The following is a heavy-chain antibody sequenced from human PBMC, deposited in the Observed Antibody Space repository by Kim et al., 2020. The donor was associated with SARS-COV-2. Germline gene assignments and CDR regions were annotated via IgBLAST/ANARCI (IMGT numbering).Heavy chain of an antibody. Sequence: GGSLRLSCAASGFTFSSYGMHWVRQAPGKGLEWVAVIWYDGSNKYYADSVKGRFTISRDNSKNTLYLQMNSLRAEDTAVYYCARGRLKETVTPGRGAFDNWGQGTMVTVSS. CDR3: ARGRLKETVTPGRGAFDN. CDR2: IWYDGSNK. CDR1: GFTFSSYG. V-gene: IGHV3-33*01. D-gene: IGHD4-17*01. J-gene: IGHJ3*02.